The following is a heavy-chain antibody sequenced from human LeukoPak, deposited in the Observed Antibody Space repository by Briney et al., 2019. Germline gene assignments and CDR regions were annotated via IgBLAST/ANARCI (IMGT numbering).Heavy chain of an antibody. V-gene: IGHV4-39*02. CDR3: ARSSGTGTFSY. D-gene: IGHD6-25*01. CDR1: GDSISRSTYY. CDR2: VHYGRSP. Sequence: SETLSLTCTVSGDSISRSTYYWAWIRQPPGKGLEWIGSVHYGRSPYFNPSLESRATISVDTSKNHFSLKMSSVTAADTAVYYCARSSGTGTFSYWGQGTLVTVSS. J-gene: IGHJ4*02.